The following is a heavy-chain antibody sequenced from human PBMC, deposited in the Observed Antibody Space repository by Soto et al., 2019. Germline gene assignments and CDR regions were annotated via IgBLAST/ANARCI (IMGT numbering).Heavy chain of an antibody. CDR3: ARASSTVTLYYYYGMDV. Sequence: ASVKVSCKASGYTFTSSGISWVRQAPGQGLEWMGWISAYNGNTNYAQKLQGRVTMTTDTSTSTAYMELRSLRSDDTAVYYCARASSTVTLYYYYGMDVWGQGTTVTVSS. CDR1: GYTFTSSG. J-gene: IGHJ6*02. V-gene: IGHV1-18*01. D-gene: IGHD4-4*01. CDR2: ISAYNGNT.